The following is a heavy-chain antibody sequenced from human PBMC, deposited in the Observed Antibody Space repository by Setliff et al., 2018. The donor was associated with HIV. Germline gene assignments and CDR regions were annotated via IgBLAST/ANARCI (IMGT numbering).Heavy chain of an antibody. J-gene: IGHJ6*03. Sequence: GGSLRLSCAASRFSFSSYAMTWVRQAPGKGLEWVSAISGSGDRTYYAASVKGRFTISRHNSKNTLYLQMNGLRGEDTAIYYCAKDRTFGGGHYYYMDVWGKGTTVTVSS. CDR2: ISGSGDRT. V-gene: IGHV3-23*01. CDR1: RFSFSSYA. CDR3: AKDRTFGGGHYYYMDV. D-gene: IGHD3-16*01.